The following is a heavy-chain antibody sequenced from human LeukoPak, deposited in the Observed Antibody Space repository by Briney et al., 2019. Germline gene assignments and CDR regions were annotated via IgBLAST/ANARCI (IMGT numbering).Heavy chain of an antibody. CDR3: AKARPNYFDY. CDR2: IGGGGGT. J-gene: IGHJ4*02. CDR1: GFTFSSYG. V-gene: IGHV3-23*01. Sequence: GGSLRLSCAASGFTFSSYGMHWVRQAPEKGLEWVSGIGGGGGTYYADSVKGRFSISRDNSENTLYLQMNSLRADDTAVYYCAKARPNYFDYWGQGTLVTVSS.